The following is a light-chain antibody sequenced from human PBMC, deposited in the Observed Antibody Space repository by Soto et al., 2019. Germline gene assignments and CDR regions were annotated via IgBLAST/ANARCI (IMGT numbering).Light chain of an antibody. V-gene: IGKV3-11*01. CDR3: QQRSSWPPT. CDR1: ESVSSY. J-gene: IGKJ1*01. CDR2: DAS. Sequence: EIVLTQSPATLSLSPGEKATLSCRASESVSSYLAWFQHRPGQGPRLVMYDASNRGRAIPERFSGSGSGTDFTLTISSLEPEDFAVYYCQQRSSWPPTFGQGTKVEIK.